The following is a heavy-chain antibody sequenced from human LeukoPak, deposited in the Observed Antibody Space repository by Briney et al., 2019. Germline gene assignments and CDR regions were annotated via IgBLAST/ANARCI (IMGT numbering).Heavy chain of an antibody. V-gene: IGHV3-30*18. D-gene: IGHD6-13*01. CDR1: GFIYSSYG. CDR3: AKESGIAAAGTVPYYMDV. CDR2: ISYDGTNK. Sequence: PGGSLRLSCTASGFIYSSYGMHWVRQAPGKGLEWVAVISYDGTNKYSADFVKGRFTISRDNSKNTLYLQMNSLSAEDTAVYYCAKESGIAAAGTVPYYMDVWGKGTTVTVSS. J-gene: IGHJ6*03.